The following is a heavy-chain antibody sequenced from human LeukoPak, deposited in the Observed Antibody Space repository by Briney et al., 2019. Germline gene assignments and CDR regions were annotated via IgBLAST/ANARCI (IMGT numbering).Heavy chain of an antibody. V-gene: IGHV3-49*04. CDR1: GFTFGDYA. CDR3: TRDAESRYYDGSGYPY. J-gene: IGHJ4*02. Sequence: GGSLRLSCIASGFTFGDYAMSWVRQAPGKGLEWVGFIRSNSYGGTADYAASVKGRFSISRDDSKSIAYLQMNSLKTEDTAVYYCTRDAESRYYDGSGYPYWGQGTLVTVSS. D-gene: IGHD3-22*01. CDR2: IRSNSYGGTA.